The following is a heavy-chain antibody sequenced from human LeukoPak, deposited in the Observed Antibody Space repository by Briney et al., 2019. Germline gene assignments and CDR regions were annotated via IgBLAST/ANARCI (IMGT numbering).Heavy chain of an antibody. V-gene: IGHV4-38-2*02. J-gene: IGHJ3*02. D-gene: IGHD3-22*01. Sequence: SETLPLTCTVSNFSITSNYYWVWIRQPPGRRLEWIGSIYHAGATFYNPSLQSRVTISLDTSNNQFSLKLSSVTAADTAVYYCARRLEVVISHDAFDIWGQGTMVTVSS. CDR3: ARRLEVVISHDAFDI. CDR2: IYHAGAT. CDR1: NFSITSNYY.